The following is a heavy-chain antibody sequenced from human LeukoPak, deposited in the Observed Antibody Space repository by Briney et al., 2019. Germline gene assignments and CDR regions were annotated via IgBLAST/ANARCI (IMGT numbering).Heavy chain of an antibody. CDR1: GFTFSSYG. V-gene: IGHV3-30*02. Sequence: PGGSLRLSCAASGFTFSSYGMHWVRQAPGKGLEWVAFIRYDGSNKYYADSVKGRFTISRDNSKNTLYLQMNSLRAEDTAVYYCAKDHDSSGYYWHYFDYWGQGTLVTVSS. D-gene: IGHD3-22*01. CDR2: IRYDGSNK. J-gene: IGHJ4*02. CDR3: AKDHDSSGYYWHYFDY.